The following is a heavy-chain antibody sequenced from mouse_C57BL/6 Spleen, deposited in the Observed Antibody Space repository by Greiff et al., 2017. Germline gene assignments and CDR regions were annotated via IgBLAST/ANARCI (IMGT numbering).Heavy chain of an antibody. CDR3: ARSGAQAYFDY. V-gene: IGHV1-80*01. Sequence: QVQLQQSGAELVKPGASVKISCKASGYAFSSYWMNWVKQRPGKGLEWIGQIYPGDGDTNYNGKFKGKATLTADKSSSTAYMQLSSLTSEDSAVYFCARSGAQAYFDYWGQGTTLTVSS. CDR1: GYAFSSYW. J-gene: IGHJ2*01. CDR2: IYPGDGDT. D-gene: IGHD3-2*02.